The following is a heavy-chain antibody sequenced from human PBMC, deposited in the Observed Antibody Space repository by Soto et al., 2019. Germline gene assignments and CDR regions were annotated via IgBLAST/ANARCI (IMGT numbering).Heavy chain of an antibody. Sequence: QVQLVESGGGVVQPGRSLRLSCAASGFTFSSYGMHWVRQAPGKGLEWVAVIPYDGSNKYYADSVKGRFTISRDNSKNTLYLQMNSLRAEDTAVYYCAKDPGAGPLRHYFDYWGQGTLVTVSS. D-gene: IGHD6-13*01. J-gene: IGHJ4*02. CDR1: GFTFSSYG. CDR3: AKDPGAGPLRHYFDY. CDR2: IPYDGSNK. V-gene: IGHV3-30*18.